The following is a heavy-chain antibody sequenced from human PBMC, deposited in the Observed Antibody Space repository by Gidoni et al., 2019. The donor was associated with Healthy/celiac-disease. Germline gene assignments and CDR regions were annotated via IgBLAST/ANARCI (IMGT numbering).Heavy chain of an antibody. V-gene: IGHV4-34*01. J-gene: IGHJ6*02. Sequence: QVQLQQRGAGLLKPSETLSLTCAVYGGSFSGSYWRGFRPPPGKGLEWSGEINHSGSTNYNPSLKSRVTISVDTSKNQFSLKLSSVTAADTAVYYCARGLRLLCSSTSCYLRSRYGMDVWGQGTTVTVSS. D-gene: IGHD2-2*01. CDR3: ARGLRLLCSSTSCYLRSRYGMDV. CDR2: INHSGST. CDR1: GGSFSGSY.